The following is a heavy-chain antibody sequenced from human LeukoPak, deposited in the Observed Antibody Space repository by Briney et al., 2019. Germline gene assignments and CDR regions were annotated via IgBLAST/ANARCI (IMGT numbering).Heavy chain of an antibody. J-gene: IGHJ4*02. Sequence: GGSLRLSCAASGFTFSSYGMHWVRQAPGKGLEWVAVISYDGSNKYYADSVKGRFTISRDNSKNTLYLQMNSLRAEDTAVYYCATDLDSSSSPIDYWGQGTLVTVSS. CDR1: GFTFSSYG. V-gene: IGHV3-30*03. CDR3: ATDLDSSSSPIDY. D-gene: IGHD6-6*01. CDR2: ISYDGSNK.